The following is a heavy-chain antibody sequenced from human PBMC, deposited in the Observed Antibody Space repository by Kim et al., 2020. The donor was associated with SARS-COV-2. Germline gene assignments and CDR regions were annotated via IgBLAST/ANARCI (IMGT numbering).Heavy chain of an antibody. V-gene: IGHV3-11*01. J-gene: IGHJ1*01. D-gene: IGHD3-10*01. Sequence: GGSLRLSCVASGFTFRDSYMSWIRQAPGKGLEWISYMSGSAHVVSYADSVKGRFTISRDNAGNSLYLQMNNLRPEDTAVYYCARGGIYGDFISHWGQGTLVRVSS. CDR1: GFTFRDSY. CDR2: MSGSAHVV. CDR3: ARGGIYGDFISH.